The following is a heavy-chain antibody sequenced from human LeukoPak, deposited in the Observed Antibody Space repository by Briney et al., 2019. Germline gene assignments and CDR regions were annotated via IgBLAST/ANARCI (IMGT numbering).Heavy chain of an antibody. D-gene: IGHD2-21*01. V-gene: IGHV1-2*02. CDR3: ARDGDGSTYWGAY. J-gene: IGHJ4*02. Sequence: ASVTVSCKASGYTFTDYYMHWVRQAPGQGLEWMGWINPNSGGTKFAQKFQGRVTMTRDTSSSTAYMELTRLRSDDSAVYYCARDGDGSTYWGAYWGQGALVTVSS. CDR1: GYTFTDYY. CDR2: INPNSGGT.